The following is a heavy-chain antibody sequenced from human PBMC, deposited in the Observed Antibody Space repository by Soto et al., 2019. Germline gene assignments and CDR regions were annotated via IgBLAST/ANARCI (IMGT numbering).Heavy chain of an antibody. J-gene: IGHJ4*02. CDR2: IDLSGST. D-gene: IGHD2-21*01. Sequence: SETLSLTCGVFGGSFGSSFWSWVRQPPGRGLDWIGEIDLSGSTNYNPSLKSRVTISVDTSKNQFSLKLSSVTAADTAVYYCARGRHFYCIDYWGQGALVTVSS. CDR1: GGSFGSSF. V-gene: IGHV4-34*01. CDR3: ARGRHFYCIDY.